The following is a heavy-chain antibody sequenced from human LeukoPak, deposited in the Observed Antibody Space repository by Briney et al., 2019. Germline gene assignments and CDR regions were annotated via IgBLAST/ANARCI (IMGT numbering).Heavy chain of an antibody. J-gene: IGHJ4*02. V-gene: IGHV3-15*07. D-gene: IGHD2-15*01. CDR1: GFTFSNAW. Sequence: GGSPRLSCAASGFTFSNAWMNWVRQAPGKGLEWVGRIKSKTDGGTTDYAAPVKGRFTISRDDSKNTLYLQMNSLKTEDTAVYYCTTDALGYCSGGSCYSFDYWGQGTLVTVSS. CDR3: TTDALGYCSGGSCYSFDY. CDR2: IKSKTDGGTT.